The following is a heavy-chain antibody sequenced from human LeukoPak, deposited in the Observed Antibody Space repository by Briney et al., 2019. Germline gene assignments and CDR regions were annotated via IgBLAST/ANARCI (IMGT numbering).Heavy chain of an antibody. CDR2: ISSTSYI. J-gene: IGHJ5*02. D-gene: IGHD4-17*01. V-gene: IGHV3-21*01. Sequence: GGSLRLSCAASGFTFSSYSMNWVRQAPGKGLEWVSSISSTSYIYYADSVKGRFTISRDNAKNSLYLQMNSLRADDTALYYCARDGAAGGHGVPLTWGQRPLVTVSS. CDR3: ARDGAAGGHGVPLT. CDR1: GFTFSSYS.